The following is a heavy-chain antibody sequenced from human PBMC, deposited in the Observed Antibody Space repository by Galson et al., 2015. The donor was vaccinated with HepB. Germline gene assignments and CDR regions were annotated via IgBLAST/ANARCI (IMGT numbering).Heavy chain of an antibody. D-gene: IGHD2-2*01. Sequence: SLRLSCAASGFTFSSYWMSWVRQAPGKGLEWVANIKQDGSEKYYVDSVKGRFTISRDNAKNSLYLQMNSLRAEDTAVYYCARYCSSTSCLSFDYWGQGTLVTVSS. CDR3: ARYCSSTSCLSFDY. CDR1: GFTFSSYW. CDR2: IKQDGSEK. V-gene: IGHV3-7*03. J-gene: IGHJ4*02.